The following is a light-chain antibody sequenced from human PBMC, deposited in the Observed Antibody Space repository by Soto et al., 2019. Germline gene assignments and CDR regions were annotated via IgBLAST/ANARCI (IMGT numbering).Light chain of an antibody. CDR3: GSYTTSSNYV. J-gene: IGLJ1*01. Sequence: QSALTQPASVSRSPGKSISISCTGTSSYIDAYNYVSWYQQHPGKAPKLMIDAVSNRPSGISNRFSGSKSGNTASLTISGLQAEDEADYYCGSYTTSSNYVFGTGTKVTVL. V-gene: IGLV2-14*01. CDR1: SSYIDAYNY. CDR2: AVS.